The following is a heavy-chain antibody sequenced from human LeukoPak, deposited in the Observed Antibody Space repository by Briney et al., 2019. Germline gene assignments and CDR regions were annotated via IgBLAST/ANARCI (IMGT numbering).Heavy chain of an antibody. Sequence: GGSLRLSCAASGFTFSSYSMNWVRQAPGKGLEWVSSISSSSSYIYYADSVKGRFTISRDNPKNSLYLQMNSLRAEDTAVYYCAREGYSSGPYYYYYGMDVWGKGTTVTVSS. CDR3: AREGYSSGPYYYYYGMDV. CDR2: ISSSSSYI. CDR1: GFTFSSYS. J-gene: IGHJ6*04. D-gene: IGHD6-19*01. V-gene: IGHV3-21*01.